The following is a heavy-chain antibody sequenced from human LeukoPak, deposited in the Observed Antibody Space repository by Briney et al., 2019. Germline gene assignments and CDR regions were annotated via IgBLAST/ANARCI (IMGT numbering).Heavy chain of an antibody. CDR3: AKASHYGSGTYLYFDY. CDR1: GFTFSSYA. Sequence: PGGSLRLSCAASGFTFSSYAMSWVRQAPGKGLEWVSAISGSGGTTYYADSVKGRFTISRDNSKNTLYLQMNSLGAEDTAVYYCAKASHYGSGTYLYFDYWGQGTLVTVSS. CDR2: ISGSGGTT. V-gene: IGHV3-23*01. J-gene: IGHJ4*02. D-gene: IGHD3-10*01.